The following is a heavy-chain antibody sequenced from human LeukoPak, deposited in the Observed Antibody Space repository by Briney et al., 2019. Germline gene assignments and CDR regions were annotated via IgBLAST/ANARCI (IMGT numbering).Heavy chain of an antibody. Sequence: SSETLSLTCTVSGGSISSYYWSWIRQPAGKGLEWIGRIYTSGSTNYNPSLKSRVTISVDTSKNQFSLKLSSVTAADTAVYYCARDNYYDSSGYKPFDYWGQGTLVTVSS. CDR3: ARDNYYDSSGYKPFDY. V-gene: IGHV4-4*07. CDR2: IYTSGST. D-gene: IGHD3-22*01. J-gene: IGHJ4*02. CDR1: GGSISSYY.